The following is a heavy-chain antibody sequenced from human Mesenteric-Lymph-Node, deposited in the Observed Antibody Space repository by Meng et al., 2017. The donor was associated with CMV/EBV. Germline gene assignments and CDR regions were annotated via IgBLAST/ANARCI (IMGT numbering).Heavy chain of an antibody. CDR1: GFSFSFHG. J-gene: IGHJ4*02. Sequence: GGSLRLSCAASGFSFSFHGMHWVRQAPGKGLECVAFIRDDGSRKYYADSVKGRFTISRDNSKNTLYLQMNSLRAEDTAVYYCAKYSSAAGGDYWGQGTLVTVSS. D-gene: IGHD6-13*01. CDR2: IRDDGSRK. V-gene: IGHV3-30*02. CDR3: AKYSSAAGGDY.